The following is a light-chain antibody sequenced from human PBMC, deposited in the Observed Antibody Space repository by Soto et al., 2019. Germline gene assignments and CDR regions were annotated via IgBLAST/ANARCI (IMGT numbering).Light chain of an antibody. V-gene: IGKV3-15*01. Sequence: EIVMTQSPATLSVSPGERATLSCRASQSVSSNLAWYQQKPGQAPRLLIYGASTWATGIPARFSGSGSGTEFTLTISSLQSEDFAVYYCQQYNNWLQYTFGQGTKLEIK. CDR3: QQYNNWLQYT. CDR1: QSVSSN. J-gene: IGKJ2*01. CDR2: GAS.